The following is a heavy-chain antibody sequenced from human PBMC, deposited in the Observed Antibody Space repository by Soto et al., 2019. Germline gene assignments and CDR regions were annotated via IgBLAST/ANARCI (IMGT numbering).Heavy chain of an antibody. CDR1: GFTFSNYA. CDR2: MSYDGGNK. D-gene: IGHD3-10*01. J-gene: IGHJ6*02. CDR3: ARDSDSGTYYHYDMDV. Sequence: QVQLVESGGGVVQPGRSLRLSCAASGFTFSNYAMHWVRQAPGKGLEWVAVMSYDGGNKYYADSVKGRFTISRDNSKKTLYLQMNSLRGEDTAVYHCARDSDSGTYYHYDMDVWGQGTTVTVSS. V-gene: IGHV3-30-3*01.